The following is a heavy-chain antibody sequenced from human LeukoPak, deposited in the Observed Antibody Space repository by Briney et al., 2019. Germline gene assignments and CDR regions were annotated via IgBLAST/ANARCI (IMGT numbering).Heavy chain of an antibody. CDR1: GFTFSTYW. CDR2: INQDASEI. D-gene: IGHD4-17*01. V-gene: IGHV3-7*01. CDR3: ATDRDKGDWQKRFDS. J-gene: IGHJ4*02. Sequence: PGGSLRLSCAASGFTFSTYWMNWYRQAPGKGLEWVGNINQDASEINYVDSVRGRFTISRDNAKSSLHLQMNSLRAEDTAVYYCATDRDKGDWQKRFDSWGQGTLVTVSS.